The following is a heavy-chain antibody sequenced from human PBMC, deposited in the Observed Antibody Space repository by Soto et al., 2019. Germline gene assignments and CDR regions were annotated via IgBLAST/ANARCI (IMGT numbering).Heavy chain of an antibody. V-gene: IGHV3-23*01. CDR1: GFTFSSYA. CDR3: AKEGQDYSEFCYYGMDV. Sequence: GGSLRLSCAASGFTFSSYAMSWVRQAPGKGLEWVSAISGSGGSTYYADSVKGRFTISRDNSKNTLYLQMNSLRAEDTAVFYCAKEGQDYSEFCYYGMDVWGQGTTVTVSS. J-gene: IGHJ6*02. CDR2: ISGSGGST. D-gene: IGHD2-21*01.